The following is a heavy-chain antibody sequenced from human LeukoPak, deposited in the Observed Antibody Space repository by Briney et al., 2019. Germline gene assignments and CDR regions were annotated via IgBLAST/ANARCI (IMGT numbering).Heavy chain of an antibody. V-gene: IGHV4-59*10. CDR1: GGSFSGYY. J-gene: IGHJ4*02. CDR2: IHTSGST. CDR3: ARGKVVAGTPGQNSWDY. D-gene: IGHD6-19*01. Sequence: SETLSLTCAVYGGSFSGYYWNWIRQPAGKGLEWIGRIHTSGSTNYNPSLKSRVTVSVDTSKNQFSLKLSSVTAADTAVYYCARGKVVAGTPGQNSWDYWGQRTLVTVSS.